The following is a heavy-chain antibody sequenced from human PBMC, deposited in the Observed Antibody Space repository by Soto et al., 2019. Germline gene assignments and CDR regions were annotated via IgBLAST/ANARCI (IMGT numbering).Heavy chain of an antibody. CDR2: IFYSGRSGST. V-gene: IGHV4-59*01. CDR1: GGPISSYY. J-gene: IGHJ5*02. D-gene: IGHD2-21*02. Sequence: SETLSLTCSVSGGPISSYYWSWIRQPPGKGLEWIGYIFYSGRSGSTNYNPSLKSRVTISVETSKNQLSLKLSSVTAADTAVYYCARTALGWFDPWGQGTLVTVSS. CDR3: ARTALGWFDP.